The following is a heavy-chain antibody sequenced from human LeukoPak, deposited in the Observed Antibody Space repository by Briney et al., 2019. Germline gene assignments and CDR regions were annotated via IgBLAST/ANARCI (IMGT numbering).Heavy chain of an antibody. Sequence: GGSLRLSCAASGFTFSSYGMHWVRQAPGKGLEWVAFIRYDGSNKYYADSVKGRFTISRDNAKNSLYLQMNSLRAEDTAVYYCARVVVPAAIRSAFDIWGQGTMVTVSS. CDR3: ARVVVPAAIRSAFDI. V-gene: IGHV3-30*02. CDR1: GFTFSSYG. D-gene: IGHD2-2*01. CDR2: IRYDGSNK. J-gene: IGHJ3*02.